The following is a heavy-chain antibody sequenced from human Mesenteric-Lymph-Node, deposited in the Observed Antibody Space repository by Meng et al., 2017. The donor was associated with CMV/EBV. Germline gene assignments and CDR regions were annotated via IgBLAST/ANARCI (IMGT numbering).Heavy chain of an antibody. CDR2: INSDGSST. V-gene: IGHV3-74*01. CDR3: ARVWWFGSHFDY. J-gene: IGHJ4*02. Sequence: GGSLRLSCAASGFTFSSYAMNWVRQAPGKGLVWVSRINSDGSSTSYADSVKGRFTISRDNAKNTLYLQMNSLRAEDTAVYYCARVWWFGSHFDYWGQGTLVTVSS. D-gene: IGHD3-10*01. CDR1: GFTFSSYA.